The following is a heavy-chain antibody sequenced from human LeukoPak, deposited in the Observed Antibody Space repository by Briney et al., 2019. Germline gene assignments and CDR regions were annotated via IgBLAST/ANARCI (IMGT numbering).Heavy chain of an antibody. CDR1: GYTFTGYY. D-gene: IGHD1-26*01. Sequence: GASVKVSCKASGYTFTGYYMHWVRQAPGQGLEWMGWISAYNGNTNYAQKLQGRVTMTTDTSTSTAYMELSRLRSDDTAVYYCARAPRQWELLLYDYWGQGTLVTVSS. CDR3: ARAPRQWELLLYDY. CDR2: ISAYNGNT. J-gene: IGHJ4*02. V-gene: IGHV1-18*04.